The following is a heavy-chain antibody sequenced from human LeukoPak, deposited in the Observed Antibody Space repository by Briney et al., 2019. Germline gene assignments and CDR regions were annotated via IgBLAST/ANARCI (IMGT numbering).Heavy chain of an antibody. CDR3: ARYYGSGSQRGFDP. CDR2: INPSGGST. V-gene: IGHV1-46*01. J-gene: IGHJ5*02. CDR1: GYTFTSYY. D-gene: IGHD3-10*01. Sequence: ASVKVSCKASGYTFTSYYMHWVRQAPGQGLEWMGIINPSGGSTSYAQKFQGRVTMTRDTSISTAYMELSRLRSDDTAVYYCARYYGSGSQRGFDPWGQGTLVTVSS.